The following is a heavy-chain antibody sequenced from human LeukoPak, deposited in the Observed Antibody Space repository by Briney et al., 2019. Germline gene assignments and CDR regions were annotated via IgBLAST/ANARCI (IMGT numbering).Heavy chain of an antibody. CDR1: IGSFSGYY. CDR2: INHSGST. D-gene: IGHD1-26*01. Sequence: PSETLSLTCAVYIGSFSGYYWSWIRQPPGKGLEWIGEINHSGSTNYNPSLKSRVTISVDTSKNQFSLKLTSVTAADTGVYYCARRPRNSGSYDGPSGLDYWGQGTLVTVSS. CDR3: ARRPRNSGSYDGPSGLDY. V-gene: IGHV4-34*01. J-gene: IGHJ4*02.